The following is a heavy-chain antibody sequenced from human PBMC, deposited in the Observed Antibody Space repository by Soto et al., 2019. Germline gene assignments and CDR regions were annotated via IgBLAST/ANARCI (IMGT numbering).Heavy chain of an antibody. CDR1: GFIFSSYA. D-gene: IGHD3-22*01. Sequence: EVHLVESGGGLVQPGGSLRLSCAASGFIFSSYAINWVRPAPGKGLEWVSYISGSGTTIYYADSVKGRFTISRDYAKSSLYLQMNSLRAEDTAMYYCASFSRMADGYYWGQGTLGTVSS. V-gene: IGHV3-48*01. CDR3: ASFSRMADGYY. J-gene: IGHJ4*02. CDR2: ISGSGTTI.